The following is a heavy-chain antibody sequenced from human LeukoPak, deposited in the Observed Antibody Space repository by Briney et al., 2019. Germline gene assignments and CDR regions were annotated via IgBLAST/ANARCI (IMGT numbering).Heavy chain of an antibody. CDR2: IYHSGST. V-gene: IGHV4-38-2*02. D-gene: IGHD6-13*01. CDR1: GYSISSDYY. CDR3: ARRRTNLLAAAGNNWFDP. Sequence: SETLSLTCTVSGYSISSDYYWGWIRQPPGKGLEWIGSIYHSGSTYYNPSLKSRVTISVDTSKNQFSLKLSSVTAADTAVYYCARRRTNLLAAAGNNWFDPWGQGTLVTVPS. J-gene: IGHJ5*01.